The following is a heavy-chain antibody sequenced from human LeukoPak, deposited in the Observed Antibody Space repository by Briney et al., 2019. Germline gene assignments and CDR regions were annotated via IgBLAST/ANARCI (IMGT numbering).Heavy chain of an antibody. Sequence: ASVKVSCKASGYTFTGYYMHWVRQAPGQGLEWMGWTNPNSGGTNYAQKFQGRVTMTRDTSISTAYMELSRLRSDDTAVYYCARRVVVVAARTYDYWGQGTLVTVSS. CDR3: ARRVVVVAARTYDY. J-gene: IGHJ4*02. CDR1: GYTFTGYY. D-gene: IGHD2-15*01. CDR2: TNPNSGGT. V-gene: IGHV1-2*02.